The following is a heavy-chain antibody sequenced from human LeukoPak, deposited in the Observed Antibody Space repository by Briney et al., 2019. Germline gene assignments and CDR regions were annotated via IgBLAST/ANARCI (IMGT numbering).Heavy chain of an antibody. V-gene: IGHV3-23*01. CDR3: AKDPGDSSGWFY. Sequence: PGGSLRLSCAASGFTFSSNAMSGVSQALGKGLDSFSAISGGGSSIYYADSVKGRFTVSRDNSKNTLFLQMNSLRAEDTAVYYCAKDPGDSSGWFYWGQGTLVTVSS. J-gene: IGHJ4*02. D-gene: IGHD6-19*01. CDR2: ISGGGSSI. CDR1: GFTFSSNA.